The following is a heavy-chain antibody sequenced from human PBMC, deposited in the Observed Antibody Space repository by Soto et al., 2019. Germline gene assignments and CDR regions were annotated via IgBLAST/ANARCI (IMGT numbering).Heavy chain of an antibody. D-gene: IGHD1-20*01. CDR3: ARDQTGITTTGGGRIDH. CDR2: VSFDGSNK. Sequence: GGSLRLSCAASVFPFSTHAMHWVRQAPGKGLECVAIVSFDGSNKYYADSVKGRFTISRDNSKNTLYLQMSGLTPEDTAVYYCARDQTGITTTGGGRIDHWGQGTLVTVSS. CDR1: VFPFSTHA. J-gene: IGHJ4*02. V-gene: IGHV3-30-3*01.